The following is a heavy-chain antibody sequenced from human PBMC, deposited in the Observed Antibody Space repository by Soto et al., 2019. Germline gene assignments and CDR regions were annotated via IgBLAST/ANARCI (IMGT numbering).Heavy chain of an antibody. V-gene: IGHV1-69*01. CDR1: GDLFNNYA. CDR3: EASSSVAAAGYFKF. J-gene: IGHJ4*02. CDR2: ISPLFSTT. Sequence: QVQLVQSGAEVKEPGSSVKVSCKATGDLFNNYAFNWVRQAPGQGLEWMGRISPLFSTTNYAQKFQGRVPIGAAEVTPIVYLEVSKVESEDTAMYYCEASSSVAAAGYFKFWGQGTLVTVS. D-gene: IGHD6-13*01.